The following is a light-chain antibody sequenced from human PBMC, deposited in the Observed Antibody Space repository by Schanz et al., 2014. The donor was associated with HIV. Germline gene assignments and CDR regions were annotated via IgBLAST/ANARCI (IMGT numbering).Light chain of an antibody. V-gene: IGLV1-51*01. CDR2: ANH. Sequence: QSVLTQPPSMSAAPGQRVTISCSGGALNVGDNSVSWYQQFPGTAPRLLIYANHQRPSEIPDRFSGSKTGTSATLAISGLQTGDEADYYCGAWDDGRKAVVFGGGTKLTVL. CDR3: GAWDDGRKAVV. J-gene: IGLJ2*01. CDR1: ALNVGDNS.